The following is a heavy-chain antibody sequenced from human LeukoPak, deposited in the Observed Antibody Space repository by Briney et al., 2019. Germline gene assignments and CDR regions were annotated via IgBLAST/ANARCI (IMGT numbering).Heavy chain of an antibody. V-gene: IGHV1-8*01. CDR3: ARGRGSGTGLRRLDF. CDR2: MNPNSGNT. D-gene: IGHD6-19*01. CDR1: GYTFTSYD. Sequence: ASVKVSCKASGYTFTSYDINWVRQATGQGPEWMGCMNPNSGNTGYAQKFQGRVTMTRDTSITTAYMELSSLIYDDTTVYYCARGRGSGTGLRRLDFWGQGTLVTVSS. J-gene: IGHJ4*02.